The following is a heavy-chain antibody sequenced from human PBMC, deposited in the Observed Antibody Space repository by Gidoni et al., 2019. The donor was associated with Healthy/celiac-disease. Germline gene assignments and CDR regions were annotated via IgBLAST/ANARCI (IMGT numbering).Heavy chain of an antibody. J-gene: IGHJ4*02. Sequence: KGRFTISRDNAKNSLYLQMNSLRDEDTAVYYCARGSQGVVVVFDYWGQGTLVTVSS. CDR3: ARGSQGVVVVFDY. V-gene: IGHV3-48*02. D-gene: IGHD3-3*01.